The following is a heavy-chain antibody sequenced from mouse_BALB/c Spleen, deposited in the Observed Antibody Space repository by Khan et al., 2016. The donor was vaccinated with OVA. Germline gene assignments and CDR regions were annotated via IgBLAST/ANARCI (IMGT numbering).Heavy chain of an antibody. V-gene: IGHV1-20*02. D-gene: IGHD1-1*01. J-gene: IGHJ2*01. Sequence: EVQLQQSGPELVKPGASVKISCTASGYSFTGYFMNWVMQSHGKSLEWIGRINPHIGEAFYNQKFKGKATLTVDESSSTAHMELRSLASEDSAVYYCARNNGSDFDYWGQGTTLTVSS. CDR1: GYSFTGYF. CDR2: INPHIGEA. CDR3: ARNNGSDFDY.